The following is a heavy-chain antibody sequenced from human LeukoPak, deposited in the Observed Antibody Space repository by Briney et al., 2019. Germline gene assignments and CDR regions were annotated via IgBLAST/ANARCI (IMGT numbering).Heavy chain of an antibody. V-gene: IGHV1-69*05. CDR1: GGTFSSYA. J-gene: IGHJ6*03. Sequence: ASVKVSCKASGGTFSSYAISWVRQAPGQGLERMGRIIPIFGTANYAQKFQGRVTITTDESTSTAYMELSSLRSEDTAVYYCATYSGPGYYYYYYYMDVWGKGTTVTVSS. CDR3: ATYSGPGYYYYYYYMDV. CDR2: IIPIFGTA. D-gene: IGHD2-21*01.